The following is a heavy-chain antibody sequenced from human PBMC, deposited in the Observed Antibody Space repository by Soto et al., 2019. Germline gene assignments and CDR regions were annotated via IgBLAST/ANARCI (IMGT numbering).Heavy chain of an antibody. D-gene: IGHD3-22*01. V-gene: IGHV4-39*07. Sequence: SETLSLTCTVSGGSISSSSYYWGWIRQPPGKGLEWIGSIYYSGSTYYNPSLKSRVTISIDMSKNQFSLRLTSATAADTAVYYCARASDSSGYPRYDPWGRGTLVTVSS. J-gene: IGHJ5*02. CDR3: ARASDSSGYPRYDP. CDR1: GGSISSSSYY. CDR2: IYYSGST.